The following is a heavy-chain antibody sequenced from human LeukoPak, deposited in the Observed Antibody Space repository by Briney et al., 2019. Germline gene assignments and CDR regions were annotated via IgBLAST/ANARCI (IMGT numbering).Heavy chain of an antibody. CDR1: GYTFTNYW. CDR2: IYPGDSDT. CDR3: ARHYHCSTGTCYGDY. J-gene: IGHJ4*02. Sequence: GESLKISCKGSGYTFTNYWIGWVRQMPGKGLGWMGIIYPGDSDTRYSPSFQGQVSISADKSINTAYLQWSSLRASDTAMYYCARHYHCSTGTCYGDYWGQGTLVTVSS. D-gene: IGHD2-15*01. V-gene: IGHV5-51*01.